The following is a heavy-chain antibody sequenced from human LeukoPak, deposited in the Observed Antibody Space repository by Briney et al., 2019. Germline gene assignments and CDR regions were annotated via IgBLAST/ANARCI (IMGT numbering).Heavy chain of an antibody. J-gene: IGHJ4*02. V-gene: IGHV3-74*01. CDR2: IDDDGSAT. CDR3: IRSGGWPGF. CDR1: GFIVSSYW. Sequence: GGSLRLSCEASGFIVSSYWMHWVRQAPGKGLVWVSRIDDDGSATAYADSVKGRFIISRDDAKNTVYLQMNSLRAEDTAMYYCIRSGGWPGFWGQGTLVTVYS. D-gene: IGHD6-19*01.